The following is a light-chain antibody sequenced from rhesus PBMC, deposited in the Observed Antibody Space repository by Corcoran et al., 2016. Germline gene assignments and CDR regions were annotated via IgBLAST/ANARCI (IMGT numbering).Light chain of an antibody. CDR1: QGISSH. J-gene: IGKJ4*01. CDR3: LQHNSYPLT. CDR2: GAS. Sequence: DIQMTQSPSSLSASVGDRVTITCQASQGISSHLNWFQQKPGTAPKLLIYGASTLGSGVPSRCSGSGSGTDFTLTISSLQPEDFATYHCLQHNSYPLTFGGGTKVEIK. V-gene: IGKV1-28*03.